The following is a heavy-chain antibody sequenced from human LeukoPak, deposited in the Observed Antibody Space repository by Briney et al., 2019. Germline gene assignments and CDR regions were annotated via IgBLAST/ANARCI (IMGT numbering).Heavy chain of an antibody. CDR1: GYTFTGYY. D-gene: IGHD2-15*01. V-gene: IGHV1-2*02. Sequence: ASVKVSCKASGYTFTGYYMHWVRQAPGQRLEWMGWINPNSGGANYAQRFQGRVTMTRDTSISTVYMELSSLRSDDTAVYYCARLLVRLLLRGGFDPWGQGTLVTVSS. CDR3: ARLLVRLLLRGGFDP. CDR2: INPNSGGA. J-gene: IGHJ5*02.